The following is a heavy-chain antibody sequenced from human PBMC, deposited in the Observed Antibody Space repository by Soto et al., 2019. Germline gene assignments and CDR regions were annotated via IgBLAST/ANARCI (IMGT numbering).Heavy chain of an antibody. V-gene: IGHV5-51*01. CDR1: GYSFTSYW. CDR3: ARSTEMSLGPHI. CDR2: IYPGDSDT. Sequence: ESLTISRKGSGYSFTSYWIGLVRQMPGKGLEWMGIIYPGDSDTRYSPSFQGQVTISADKSISTAYLQWSSLKASDTAMYYCARSTEMSLGPHIWGQGTMVTVSS. D-gene: IGHD3-10*01. J-gene: IGHJ3*02.